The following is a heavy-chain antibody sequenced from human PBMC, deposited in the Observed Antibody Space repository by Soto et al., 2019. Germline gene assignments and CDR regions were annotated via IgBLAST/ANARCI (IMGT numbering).Heavy chain of an antibody. CDR2: IHTTDGT. D-gene: IGHD6-13*01. J-gene: IGHJ4*02. CDR1: GGSISSYY. CDR3: ARALSSAAGLYFDF. Sequence: PSETLSLTCTVSGGSISSYYWSWIRQPAGKGMEWIGRIHTTDGTNYNPSLKGRATMSIDTSNNQFSLKLSSLTAADTAVYYCARALSSAAGLYFDFWGQGTLVTVSS. V-gene: IGHV4-4*07.